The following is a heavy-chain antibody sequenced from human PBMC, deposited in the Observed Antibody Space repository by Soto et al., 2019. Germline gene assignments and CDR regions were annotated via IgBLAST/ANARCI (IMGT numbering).Heavy chain of an antibody. Sequence: QVQLQQWGAGLLKPAETLSLTCAVYGESFSGHYCTWTRQSPGKGLEWIGEIHPSGSNHYNPSLQTRVTMSLDTSMNHFSLQLNSVTAADTATYYCSRGRDAYKGGRTWGQGTLVTVSS. CDR2: IHPSGSN. D-gene: IGHD1-1*01. V-gene: IGHV4-34*02. J-gene: IGHJ5*02. CDR1: GESFSGHY. CDR3: SRGRDAYKGGRT.